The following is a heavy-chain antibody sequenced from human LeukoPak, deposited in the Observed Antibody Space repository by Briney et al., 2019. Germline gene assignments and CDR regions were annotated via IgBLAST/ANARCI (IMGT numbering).Heavy chain of an antibody. CDR2: ISASTTLK. CDR1: GFTFSSYN. CDR3: GVDGGY. Sequence: GSLRLSCAASGFTFSSYNMNWVRQAPGKGLEWVSYISASTTLKYYADSVKGRVTISRDNAENSLYLQMNSQRAEDTAVYYCGVDGGYWGQGTLVTVSS. J-gene: IGHJ4*02. D-gene: IGHD2-15*01. V-gene: IGHV3-21*05.